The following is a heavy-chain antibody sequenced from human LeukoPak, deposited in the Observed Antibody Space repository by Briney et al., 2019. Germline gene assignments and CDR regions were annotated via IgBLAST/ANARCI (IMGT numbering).Heavy chain of an antibody. CDR3: AKDAQRGFDYSNSLEY. V-gene: IGHV3-33*06. CDR2: IWRDGTNK. Sequence: GGSPRLSCAASGFTFSHYCFHWVRQAPGKGLEWVAVIWRDGTNKFYADSVKGRFTISRDSSQKTVYLEMHSLRTADTAMYYCAKDAQRGFDYSNSLEYWGPGTLVTVSS. D-gene: IGHD4-11*01. CDR1: GFTFSHYC. J-gene: IGHJ4*02.